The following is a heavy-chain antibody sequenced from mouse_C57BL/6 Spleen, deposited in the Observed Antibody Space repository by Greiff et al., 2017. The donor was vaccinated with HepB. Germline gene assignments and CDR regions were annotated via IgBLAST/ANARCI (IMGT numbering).Heavy chain of an antibody. CDR1: GYSITSGYD. V-gene: IGHV3-1*01. J-gene: IGHJ2*01. D-gene: IGHD2-1*01. CDR2: ISYSGST. CDR3: AREGGYGNYFDY. Sequence: EVQLVESGPGMVKPSQSLSLTCTVTGYSITSGYDWHWIRHFPGNKLEWMGYISYSGSTNYNPSLKSRISITHDTSKNHFFLKLNSVTTEDTATYYCAREGGYGNYFDYWGQGTTLTVSS.